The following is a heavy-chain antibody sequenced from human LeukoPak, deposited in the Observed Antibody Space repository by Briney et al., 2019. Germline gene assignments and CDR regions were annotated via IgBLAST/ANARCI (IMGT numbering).Heavy chain of an antibody. V-gene: IGHV3-53*01. D-gene: IGHD3-22*01. J-gene: IGHJ4*02. CDR2: LYSDGST. CDR3: ARSSVFYYFDS. Sequence: GGSLRLSCAASGFTFSDYYMSWIRQAPGKGLEWVSVLYSDGSTYNADSVKGRFTISRDNSKNTLYLQMNSLRAEDTAVYYCARSSVFYYFDSWGQGTLVTVSS. CDR1: GFTFSDYY.